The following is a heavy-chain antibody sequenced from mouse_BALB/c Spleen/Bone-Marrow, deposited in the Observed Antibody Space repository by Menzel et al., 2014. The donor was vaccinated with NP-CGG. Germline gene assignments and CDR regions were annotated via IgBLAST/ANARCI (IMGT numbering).Heavy chain of an antibody. CDR1: GYTFTSYW. CDR2: IYPGDGDT. Sequence: VKLQESGAELARPGASVKLSCKASGYTFTSYWMQWVKQRPGQGLEWIGAIYPGDGDTRYTQKFKGKATLTADKSSSTAYMQLSSLASEDSAVYYCAGWGNSYAMDYWGQGTSVTVSS. J-gene: IGHJ4*01. D-gene: IGHD2-1*01. CDR3: AGWGNSYAMDY. V-gene: IGHV1-87*01.